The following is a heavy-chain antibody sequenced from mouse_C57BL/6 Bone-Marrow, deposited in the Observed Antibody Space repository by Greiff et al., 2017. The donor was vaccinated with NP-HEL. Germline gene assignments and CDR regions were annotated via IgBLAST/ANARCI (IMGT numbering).Heavy chain of an antibody. D-gene: IGHD1-1*01. CDR3: ARSNYGSRKAWFAY. CDR1: GYTFTSYW. Sequence: VQLQQPGAEFVKPGASVKMSCKASGYTFTSYWITWVKQRPGQGLEWIGDIYPGSGSTNYNEKFKSKATLTVDTSSSTAYMQLSSLTYEDSAVYYCARSNYGSRKAWFAYWGQGTLVTVSA. J-gene: IGHJ3*01. V-gene: IGHV1-55*01. CDR2: IYPGSGST.